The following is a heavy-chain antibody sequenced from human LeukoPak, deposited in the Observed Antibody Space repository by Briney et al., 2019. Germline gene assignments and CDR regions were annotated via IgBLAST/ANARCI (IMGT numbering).Heavy chain of an antibody. CDR1: GSTFSSYG. CDR3: AKGEGYCIDGTCYRYFDL. Sequence: PGGSLRLSCEALGSTFSSYGMHWVGQAQGKGRGGVAFIRKDGSNKYYADSVKGRFTISRDNSKNTLYLQMNSLRAEDTAVYYCAKGEGYCIDGTCYRYFDLWGRGTLVTVSS. D-gene: IGHD2-15*01. V-gene: IGHV3-30*02. CDR2: IRKDGSNK. J-gene: IGHJ2*01.